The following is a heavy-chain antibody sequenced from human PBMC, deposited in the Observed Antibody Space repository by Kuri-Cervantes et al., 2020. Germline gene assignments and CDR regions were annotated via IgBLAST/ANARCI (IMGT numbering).Heavy chain of an antibody. CDR3: AKKTAPSGDISPFDY. V-gene: IGHV3-23*01. CDR1: EFMFSNYA. J-gene: IGHJ4*02. D-gene: IGHD4-17*01. Sequence: GESLKISCATSEFMFSNYAMSWVRQAPGKGLEWVSGISGSGGSKYYADSVKDRFTISRDNPQKTVFLQMDSLRVEDTAVYYCAKKTAPSGDISPFDYWGQGTLVTVSS. CDR2: ISGSGGSK.